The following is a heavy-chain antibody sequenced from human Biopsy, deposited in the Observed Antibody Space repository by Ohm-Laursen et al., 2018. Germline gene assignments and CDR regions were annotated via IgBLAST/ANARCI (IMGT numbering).Heavy chain of an antibody. J-gene: IGHJ6*02. CDR3: ARMDCSGGSCHYYSYGMDV. CDR1: GFNFSDNY. Sequence: LRLSCAASGFNFSDNYMDWVRQAPGKGLEWIGSIFYRGSTHYKPSLKSRVNISVDTSKNQFSLKLNSVTAADTAVYYCARMDCSGGSCHYYSYGMDVWGQGTTVTVSS. CDR2: IFYRGST. D-gene: IGHD2-15*01. V-gene: IGHV4-38-2*01.